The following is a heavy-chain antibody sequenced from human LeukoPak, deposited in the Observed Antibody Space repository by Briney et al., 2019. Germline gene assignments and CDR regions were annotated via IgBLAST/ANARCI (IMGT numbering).Heavy chain of an antibody. CDR1: GFTFSSYG. CDR3: AKDRRSPYYYDSSGYPYYFDY. J-gene: IGHJ4*02. CDR2: ISGSGGST. V-gene: IGHV3-23*01. D-gene: IGHD3-22*01. Sequence: GGSPRLSCAASGFTFSSYGMSWVRQAPGKGLEWVSAISGSGGSTYYADSVKGRFTISRDNSKNTLYLQMNSLRAEDTAVYYCAKDRRSPYYYDSSGYPYYFDYWGQGTLVTVSS.